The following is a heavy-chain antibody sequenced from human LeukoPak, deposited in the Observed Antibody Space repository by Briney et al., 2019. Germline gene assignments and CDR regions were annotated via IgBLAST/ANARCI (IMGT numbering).Heavy chain of an antibody. Sequence: ASVKVSCKASGGTFSSYAISWVRQAPGQGLEWMGGIIPIFGTANYAQKFQGRVTITADESTSTAYMELSSLRSEDTAVYYCARGVLRYFDWLLGYFDYWGQGTLVTVSS. CDR3: ARGVLRYFDWLLGYFDY. CDR2: IIPIFGTA. V-gene: IGHV1-69*13. J-gene: IGHJ4*02. D-gene: IGHD3-9*01. CDR1: GGTFSSYA.